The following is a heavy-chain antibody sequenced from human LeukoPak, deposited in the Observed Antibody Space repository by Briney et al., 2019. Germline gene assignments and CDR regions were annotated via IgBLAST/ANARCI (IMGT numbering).Heavy chain of an antibody. CDR1: GFTFSNYA. CDR3: AKNREYPWSSADY. Sequence: GGSLRLSCAASGFTFSNYAMSWVRQAPGKGLEWVSGLSATGSTTYYADSVKGRFSVSRDSSKNTLSLHMNSLRTDDAAVYFCAKNREYPWSSADYWGQGILVTVSS. D-gene: IGHD2/OR15-2a*01. V-gene: IGHV3-23*01. CDR2: LSATGSTT. J-gene: IGHJ4*02.